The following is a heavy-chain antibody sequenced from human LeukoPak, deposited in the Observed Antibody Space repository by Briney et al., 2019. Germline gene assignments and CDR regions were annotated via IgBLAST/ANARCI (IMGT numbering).Heavy chain of an antibody. CDR2: ISAYNGNT. CDR1: GYTFTSYG. Sequence: GASVKVSCKASGYTFTSYGISWVRQAPGQGLEWMGWISAYNGNTNYAQKLQGRVTMTTDTSTSTAYMELRSLRSDDTAVYYCARELYYDFWSGYYPLDYWGQGTLVTVSS. D-gene: IGHD3-3*01. V-gene: IGHV1-18*01. CDR3: ARELYYDFWSGYYPLDY. J-gene: IGHJ4*02.